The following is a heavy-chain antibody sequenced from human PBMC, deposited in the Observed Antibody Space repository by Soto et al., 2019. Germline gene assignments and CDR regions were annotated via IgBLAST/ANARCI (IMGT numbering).Heavy chain of an antibody. CDR2: INSDGSSK. J-gene: IGHJ4*02. CDR1: GFTFSNSW. Sequence: EVQLVESGGCLVQPGWSLRLSCAASGFTFSNSWMHWVRQAPGKGLVWVSRINSDGSSKSYADAVKGRFTISRANAKNTLYLQMNSLRAEDTAVYYCASGLVEYSSSWYDYWGQGTLVTVSS. CDR3: ASGLVEYSSSWYDY. V-gene: IGHV3-74*01. D-gene: IGHD6-13*01.